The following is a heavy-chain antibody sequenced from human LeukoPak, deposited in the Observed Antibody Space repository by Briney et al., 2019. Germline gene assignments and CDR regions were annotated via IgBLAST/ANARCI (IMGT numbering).Heavy chain of an antibody. CDR1: GGSISSYY. Sequence: PSETLSLTCTVSGGSISSYYWSWIRQPPGKGLEWIGYIYYSGSTNYNPSLKSRVTISVDTSKNQFSLKLSSVTAADTAVYYCARGIYGDYSDYWGQGTLVTVSS. CDR3: ARGIYGDYSDY. CDR2: IYYSGST. V-gene: IGHV4-59*01. D-gene: IGHD4-17*01. J-gene: IGHJ4*02.